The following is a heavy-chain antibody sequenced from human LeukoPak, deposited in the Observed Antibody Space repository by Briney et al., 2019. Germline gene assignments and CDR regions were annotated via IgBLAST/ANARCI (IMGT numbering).Heavy chain of an antibody. CDR1: GYIFTGYY. J-gene: IGHJ4*02. D-gene: IGHD3-3*01. CDR2: MNPHSGGT. CDR3: ARGGILDYDFWSGYRNFDY. V-gene: IGHV1-2*02. Sequence: ASVKVSCKTSGYIFTGYYIHWVRQAPGQTLEWMGWMNPHSGGTQFAQKFQGRVTMTRDTSISTAYMELSRLRSDDTAVYYCARGGILDYDFWSGYRNFDYWGQGTLVTVSS.